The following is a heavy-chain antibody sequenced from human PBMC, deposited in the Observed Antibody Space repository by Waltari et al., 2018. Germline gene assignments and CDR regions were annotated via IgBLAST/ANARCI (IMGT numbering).Heavy chain of an antibody. Sequence: QVQLQQWGAGLLKSSETLSLTCAVYGGSFSGYYWSWIRQPPGKGLEWIGEINHSGRTNYDPARKSRVTIAGDTSKNQFSRKLSSVTAADTAVYYCARGKRDYGSGSYYNSARGMDVGGQGTTVTVSS. J-gene: IGHJ6*02. CDR3: ARGKRDYGSGSYYNSARGMDV. CDR2: INHSGRT. D-gene: IGHD3-10*01. CDR1: GGSFSGYY. V-gene: IGHV4-34*01.